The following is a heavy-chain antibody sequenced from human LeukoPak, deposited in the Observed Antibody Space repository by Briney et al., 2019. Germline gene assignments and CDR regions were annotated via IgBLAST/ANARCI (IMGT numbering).Heavy chain of an antibody. CDR2: ISGSGGST. Sequence: GGSLRLSCAASGFTFSSYAMSWVRQAPGKGLEWVSAISGSGGSTYYADSVKGRFTISRDISKNTLYLQMSSLRSDDTAVYYCAKDSKHYSMDVWGQGTTVTVS. CDR1: GFTFSSYA. J-gene: IGHJ6*02. CDR3: AKDSKHYSMDV. V-gene: IGHV3-23*01. D-gene: IGHD2/OR15-2a*01.